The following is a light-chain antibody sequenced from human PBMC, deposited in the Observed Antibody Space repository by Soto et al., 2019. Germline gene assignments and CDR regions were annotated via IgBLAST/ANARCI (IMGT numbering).Light chain of an antibody. CDR1: QSVSSSY. V-gene: IGKV3-20*01. Sequence: EIVLTQSPGTLSLSPGERATLSCRASQSVSSSYLAWYQQKPGQAPRLLIYGASSRATGIPDRFSGSGSGTDFTLTISRLEPEDFAVYFCHQYGISPPYTFGQGTKLEIK. CDR2: GAS. J-gene: IGKJ2*01. CDR3: HQYGISPPYT.